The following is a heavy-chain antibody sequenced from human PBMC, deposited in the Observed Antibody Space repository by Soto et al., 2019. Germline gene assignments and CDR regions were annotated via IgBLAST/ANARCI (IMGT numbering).Heavy chain of an antibody. CDR3: ARDPLYGSGRYGMDV. Sequence: SETLSLTCTVSGGSISSGGYYWSWIRQHPGKGLEWIGYIYYSGSTYYNPSLKSRVTISVDTSKNQFSLKLSSVTAADTAVYYCARDPLYGSGRYGMDVWGQGTTGTVSS. CDR2: IYYSGST. CDR1: GGSISSGGYY. J-gene: IGHJ6*02. V-gene: IGHV4-31*03. D-gene: IGHD3-10*01.